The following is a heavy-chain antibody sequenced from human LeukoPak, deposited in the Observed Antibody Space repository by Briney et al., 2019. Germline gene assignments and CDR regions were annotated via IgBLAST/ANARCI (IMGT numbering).Heavy chain of an antibody. D-gene: IGHD6-19*01. CDR2: ISAYNGNT. V-gene: IGHV1-18*01. CDR1: GYTFTSYG. CDR3: ARLNIAVAGTDSWRDY. Sequence: ASVKVSCKASGYTFTSYGISWVRQAPGQGLEWMGWISAYNGNTNYAQKLQGRVTMTTDTSTSTAYMELRSLRSDDTAVYYCARLNIAVAGTDSWRDYWGQGTLVTVSS. J-gene: IGHJ4*02.